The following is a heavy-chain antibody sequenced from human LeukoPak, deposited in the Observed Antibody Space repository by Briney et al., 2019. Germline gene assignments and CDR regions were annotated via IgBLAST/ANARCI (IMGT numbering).Heavy chain of an antibody. CDR3: AKDSSGFIDY. CDR1: GFTFSSYG. CDR2: ISYDGSNK. J-gene: IGHJ4*02. V-gene: IGHV3-30*18. D-gene: IGHD6-19*01. Sequence: GGSLRLSCAASGFTFSSYGMHWVRQAPGKGLEWVAVISYDGSNKYYADSVKGRFTISRDNSKNTLYLQMNSLRAEDTAVYCCAKDSSGFIDYWGQGTLVTVSS.